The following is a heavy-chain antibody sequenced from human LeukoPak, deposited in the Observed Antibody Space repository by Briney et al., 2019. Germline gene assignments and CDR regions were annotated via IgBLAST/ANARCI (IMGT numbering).Heavy chain of an antibody. V-gene: IGHV1-46*01. D-gene: IGHD6-13*01. Sequence: ASVKVSCKASGYTFTSYYMHWVRQAPGQGLEWMGLINPSGGSTSYAQKFQGRVTMTRDMSTSTVYMELSSLRSEDTAVYYCARTRSSSSSWYGQFDYWGQGTLVTVSS. J-gene: IGHJ4*02. CDR2: INPSGGST. CDR1: GYTFTSYY. CDR3: ARTRSSSSSWYGQFDY.